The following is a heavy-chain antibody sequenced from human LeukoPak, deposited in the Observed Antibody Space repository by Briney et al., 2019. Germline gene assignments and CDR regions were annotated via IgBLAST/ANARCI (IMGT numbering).Heavy chain of an antibody. CDR1: GASLSDYY. Sequence: PSETLSLTCAVHGASLSDYYWTWIRQSPEKGLECIGAIDHRGSANYNPSLKSRLTISLDTSKNQFSLKLSSVTAADTAVYYCARDKGHFDVDYWGQGTLVTVSS. D-gene: IGHD3-9*01. CDR3: ARDKGHFDVDY. V-gene: IGHV4-34*01. CDR2: IDHRGSA. J-gene: IGHJ4*02.